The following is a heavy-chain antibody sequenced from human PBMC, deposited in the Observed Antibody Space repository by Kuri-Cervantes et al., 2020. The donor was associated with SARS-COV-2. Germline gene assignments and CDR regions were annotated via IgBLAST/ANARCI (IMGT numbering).Heavy chain of an antibody. CDR1: GLTFSHYV. J-gene: IGHJ4*02. CDR2: INNDGYYT. V-gene: IGHV3-64D*08. D-gene: IGHD3-3*01. Sequence: GGSLRLSCSASGLTFSHYVMHWVRQAPGKGLEYVPAINNDGYYTYYTDSVKGRFIISRDNSKNTLYLQMSSLRAEDTAVYYCVKSLRFLEWLPLDYWGQGTLVTVSS. CDR3: VKSLRFLEWLPLDY.